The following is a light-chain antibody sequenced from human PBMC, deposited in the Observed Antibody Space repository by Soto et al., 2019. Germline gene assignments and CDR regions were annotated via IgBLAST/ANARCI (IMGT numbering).Light chain of an antibody. CDR3: QQYGNSRFT. CDR1: QSVSSTY. CDR2: DAS. Sequence: EIVLTQSPGTLSLSPGERATLSCRASQSVSSTYLAWYQQKPGQSPRLLIYDASSRATGIPDRFSGSGSGTDFPLTISRLEPEDFAVYYCQQYGNSRFTFGQGTKLEIK. V-gene: IGKV3-20*01. J-gene: IGKJ2*01.